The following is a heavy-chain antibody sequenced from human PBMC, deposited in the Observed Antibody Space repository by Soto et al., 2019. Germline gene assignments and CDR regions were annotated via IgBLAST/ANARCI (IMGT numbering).Heavy chain of an antibody. CDR3: ARGPYFYVFWSGYYVTGEGFDY. CDR1: GYTFTSYA. D-gene: IGHD3-3*01. Sequence: QVQLVQSGAEVKKPGASVKVSCKASGYTFTSYAMHWVRQAPGQRLEWMGWINAGNGNTKYSQKFQGRVTITRDTSASTAYMEMSSLRSEDTAVYYCARGPYFYVFWSGYYVTGEGFDYWGQGTLVTVSS. J-gene: IGHJ4*02. V-gene: IGHV1-3*01. CDR2: INAGNGNT.